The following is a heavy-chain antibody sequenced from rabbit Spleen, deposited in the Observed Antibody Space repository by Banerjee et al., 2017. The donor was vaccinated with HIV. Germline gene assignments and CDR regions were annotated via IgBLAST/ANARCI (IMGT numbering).Heavy chain of an antibody. J-gene: IGHJ4*01. CDR3: ARGSAAMTMVITGYYLNL. CDR1: GFSFSSSYY. D-gene: IGHD2-1*01. CDR2: MYPDGVGST. Sequence: QSLEESGGDMVKPGASLTLTCTASGFSFSSSYYMCWVRQAPGKGLEWIGCMYPDGVGSTAYASWAKGRFTISKPSSTTVTLQMTSLTAADTATYFCARGSAAMTMVITGYYLNLWGPGTLVTVS. V-gene: IGHV1S40*01.